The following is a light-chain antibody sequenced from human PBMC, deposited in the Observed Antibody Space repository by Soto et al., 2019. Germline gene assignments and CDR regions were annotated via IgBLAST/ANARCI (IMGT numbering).Light chain of an antibody. Sequence: QSALTQPASVSGSPGQSITISCTGTSSDVGGYNYVSWYQQHPGKAPKLMIYDVSNRPSGVSNSFSGSKSGNTASLTISGLHAENEADYYCSSYTSSSTLVFGGGTKLTVL. CDR3: SSYTSSSTLV. CDR2: DVS. CDR1: SSDVGGYNY. J-gene: IGLJ2*01. V-gene: IGLV2-14*01.